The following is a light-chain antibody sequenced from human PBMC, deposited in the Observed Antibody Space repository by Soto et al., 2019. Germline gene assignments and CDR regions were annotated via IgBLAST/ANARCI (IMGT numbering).Light chain of an antibody. J-gene: IGKJ4*01. CDR2: TAS. CDR1: QNIESN. Sequence: DIVMTQSPVTLSVSPGESATLSCRASQNIESNLAWYQQKPGQSPRLLIYTASTRASGAPARFSGSGYGTEVTLSISSLQSEDSAVYYCQQCNNWPPLTFGGGTKVEIK. CDR3: QQCNNWPPLT. V-gene: IGKV3-15*01.